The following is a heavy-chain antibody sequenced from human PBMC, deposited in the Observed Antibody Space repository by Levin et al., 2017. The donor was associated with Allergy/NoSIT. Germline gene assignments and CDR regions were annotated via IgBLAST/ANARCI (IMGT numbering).Heavy chain of an antibody. J-gene: IGHJ4*02. V-gene: IGHV3-48*01. Sequence: LSLTCGASGFIFKTSDMNWVRQAPGKGLEWISFITTTSRTISYADSVKGRFTVSRDNAKNSLYLDMNSLRAEDTAVYYCATDESGDEDFDYWGQGTLVTVSS. CDR2: ITTTSRTI. CDR3: ATDESGDEDFDY. D-gene: IGHD7-27*01. CDR1: GFIFKTSD.